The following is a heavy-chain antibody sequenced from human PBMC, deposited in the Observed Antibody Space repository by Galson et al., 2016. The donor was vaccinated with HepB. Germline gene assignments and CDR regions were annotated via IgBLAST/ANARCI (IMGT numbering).Heavy chain of an antibody. V-gene: IGHV3-21*01. CDR2: ISSSSTYI. Sequence: SLRLSCAASGFTFSTYSMNWVRQAPGKGLEWVSSISSSSTYIYYADSVKGRFTISRDNAKNSLYLQMNSLRAEDTAVYYCARGGYDFWSGYPPSTNWFDPWGQGTLVTVSS. CDR1: GFTFSTYS. CDR3: ARGGYDFWSGYPPSTNWFDP. D-gene: IGHD3-3*01. J-gene: IGHJ5*02.